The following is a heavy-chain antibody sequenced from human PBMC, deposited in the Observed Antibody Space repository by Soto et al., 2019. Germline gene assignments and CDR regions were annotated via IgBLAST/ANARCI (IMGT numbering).Heavy chain of an antibody. D-gene: IGHD3-10*01. CDR1: GGSISSYY. V-gene: IGHV4-59*01. CDR2: IYYSGST. CDR3: ARDRSVRGVMWNDYYYGMDV. J-gene: IGHJ6*02. Sequence: SETLSLTCTVSGGSISSYYWSWIRQPPGKGLEWIGYIYYSGSTNYNPPLKSRVTISVDTSKNQFSLKLSSVTAADTAVYYCARDRSVRGVMWNDYYYGMDVWGQGTTVTVSS.